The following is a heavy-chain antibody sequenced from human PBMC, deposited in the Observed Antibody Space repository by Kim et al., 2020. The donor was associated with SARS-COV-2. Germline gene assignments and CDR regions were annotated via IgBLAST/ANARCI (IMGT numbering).Heavy chain of an antibody. V-gene: IGHV3-23*01. J-gene: IGHJ5*02. D-gene: IGHD1-1*01. Sequence: GAGTYSADSVNGRFTISRHNTENTRHLQMNSLGADDTAVYYCAQNWNLDRWGQGTLVTVSS. CDR2: GAGT. CDR3: AQNWNLDR.